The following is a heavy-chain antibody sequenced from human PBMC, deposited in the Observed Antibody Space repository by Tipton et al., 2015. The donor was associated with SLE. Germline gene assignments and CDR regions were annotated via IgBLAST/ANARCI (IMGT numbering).Heavy chain of an antibody. J-gene: IGHJ3*02. CDR3: ARMPPWSGTRDAFDI. D-gene: IGHD3-3*01. CDR1: GFTFSSYW. CDR2: IKEDGSEK. Sequence: SLRLSCAASGFTFSSYWMSWVRQAPGKGLEWVANIKEDGSEKYYVDSVKGRFTISRDNAKNSLFLQMNSLRAEDTAVYYCARMPPWSGTRDAFDIWGQGTMVTVSS. V-gene: IGHV3-7*05.